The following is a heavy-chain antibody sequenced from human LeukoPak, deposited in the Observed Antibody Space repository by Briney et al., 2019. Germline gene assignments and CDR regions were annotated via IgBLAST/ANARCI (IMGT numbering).Heavy chain of an antibody. J-gene: IGHJ4*02. CDR2: IWYNGSNK. D-gene: IGHD3-10*01. V-gene: IGHV3-33*01. CDR3: ARDRGVSYFDY. CDR1: QFTFSNHG. Sequence: GGSLRLSCAASQFTFSNHGMHWVRQAPGKGLEWVAVIWYNGSNKYYADSVQGRFTISRDNSQNTLYLQMNSLRAEDTAVYYCARDRGVSYFDYWGQGSQVGVSS.